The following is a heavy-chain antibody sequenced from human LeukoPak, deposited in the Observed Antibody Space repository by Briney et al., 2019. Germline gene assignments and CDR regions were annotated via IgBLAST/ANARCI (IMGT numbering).Heavy chain of an antibody. J-gene: IGHJ6*03. D-gene: IGHD6-19*01. CDR1: GFTFDDYG. CDR3: ARNAVAGTFYYYMDV. V-gene: IGHV3-20*01. Sequence: GGSRRLSCAASGFTFDDYGMSWVRQAPGKGLEWVSGINWNGGSTGYADSVKGRFTISRDNAKNSLYLQMNSLRAEDTALYHCARNAVAGTFYYYMDVWGKGTTVTVSS. CDR2: INWNGGST.